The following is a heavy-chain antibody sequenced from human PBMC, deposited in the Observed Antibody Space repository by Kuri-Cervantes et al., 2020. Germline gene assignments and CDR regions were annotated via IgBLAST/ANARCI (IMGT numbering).Heavy chain of an antibody. J-gene: IGHJ4*02. V-gene: IGHV4-59*12. D-gene: IGHD6-19*01. Sequence: ESLKISCTVSGGSISGYYWSWIRQPPGKGLEWIGYIYYSGSTNYNPSLKSRVTISVDTSKNQFSLKLSSVTAADTAVYYCASGAVAGYFDYWGQGTLVTVSS. CDR3: ASGAVAGYFDY. CDR2: IYYSGST. CDR1: GGSISGYY.